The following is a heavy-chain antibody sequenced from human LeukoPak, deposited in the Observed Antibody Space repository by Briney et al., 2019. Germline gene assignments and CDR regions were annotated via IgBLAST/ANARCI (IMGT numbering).Heavy chain of an antibody. CDR3: TSGYFVHTFDF. CDR2: IDHSGST. J-gene: IGHJ4*02. Sequence: SETLSLTCAVYGGSFSGYYWSWIRQPPGKGLEWIGEIDHSGSTNYNPSLKSRVTMSVDTSKNQFSLKLSSVTAADTAVYYCTSGYFVHTFDFWGQGPLVTVSS. D-gene: IGHD3-9*01. CDR1: GGSFSGYY. V-gene: IGHV4-34*01.